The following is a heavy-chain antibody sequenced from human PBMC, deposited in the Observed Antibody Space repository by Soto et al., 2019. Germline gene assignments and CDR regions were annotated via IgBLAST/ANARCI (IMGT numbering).Heavy chain of an antibody. CDR3: ARAKGFTHYSYGMDV. J-gene: IGHJ6*02. V-gene: IGHV4-30-4*01. CDR1: GGSISSGDYY. CDR2: IYYSGST. D-gene: IGHD3-10*01. Sequence: SETLSLTCTVSGGSISSGDYYWSWIRQPPGKGLEWIGYIYYSGSTYYNPSLKSRVTISVDTSKNQFSLKLSSVTAADTAVYYCARAKGFTHYSYGMDVCGQGTTLTVSS.